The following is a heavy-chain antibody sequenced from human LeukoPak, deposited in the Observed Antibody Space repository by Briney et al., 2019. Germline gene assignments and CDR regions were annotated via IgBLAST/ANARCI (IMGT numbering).Heavy chain of an antibody. V-gene: IGHV1-2*02. CDR3: ARDRHPTYYYDSSGYPDY. CDR1: GYTFTGYY. D-gene: IGHD3-22*01. J-gene: IGHJ4*02. Sequence: ASVKVSCKASGYTFTGYYMHWVRQAPGQGLEWMGWINPNSGGTNYAQKLQGKVNMTRDTSISTAYMELSRLRSDDTAVYYCARDRHPTYYYDSSGYPDYWGQGTLVTVSS. CDR2: INPNSGGT.